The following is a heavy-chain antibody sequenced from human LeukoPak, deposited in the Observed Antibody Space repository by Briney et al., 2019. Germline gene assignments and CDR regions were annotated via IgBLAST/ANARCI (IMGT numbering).Heavy chain of an antibody. V-gene: IGHV1-69*13. CDR3: ARDAGGDYFDY. Sequence: SVKVSCKASGYTFTSYGISWVRQAPGQGLEWMGGIIPIFGTANYAQKFQGRVTITADESTSTAYMELSSLRSEDTAVYYCARDAGGDYFDYWGQGTLVTVSS. D-gene: IGHD3-10*01. CDR1: GYTFTSYG. CDR2: IIPIFGTA. J-gene: IGHJ4*02.